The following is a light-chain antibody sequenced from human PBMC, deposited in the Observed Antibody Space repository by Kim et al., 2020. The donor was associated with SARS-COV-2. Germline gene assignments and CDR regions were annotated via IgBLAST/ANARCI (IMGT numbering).Light chain of an antibody. V-gene: IGLV3-1*01. CDR3: QAWDSRTGV. J-gene: IGLJ1*01. CDR1: ELGDKF. Sequence: SYELTQPPSVSVSPGQTASITCSGDELGDKFTCWYQQKAGQSPVLVIYQDTKRPSGIPARFSGSNSGNTATLTISETQAVDEDDYYCQAWDSRTGVFGPGTKVTVL. CDR2: QDT.